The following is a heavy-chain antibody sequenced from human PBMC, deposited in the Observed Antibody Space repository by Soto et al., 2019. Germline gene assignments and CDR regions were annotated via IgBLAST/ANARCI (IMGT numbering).Heavy chain of an antibody. CDR1: GGSISSYY. D-gene: IGHD3-22*01. Sequence: QVQLQESGPGLVKPSETLSLTCTVSGGSISSYYWSWLRQPPGKGLEWIGYAYYSDSINYNPSLKSRVIISVDTSKNQFSLRLASATAADTSVYYCARAYYDTSGYRLAPWGQGILVTVSS. V-gene: IGHV4-59*01. J-gene: IGHJ5*02. CDR3: ARAYYDTSGYRLAP. CDR2: AYYSDSI.